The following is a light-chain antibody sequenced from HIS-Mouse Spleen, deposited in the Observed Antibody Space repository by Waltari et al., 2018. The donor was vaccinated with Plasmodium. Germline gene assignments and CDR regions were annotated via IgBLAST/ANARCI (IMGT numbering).Light chain of an antibody. V-gene: IGLV3-25*03. CDR3: QSADSSGTPDWV. Sequence: SYELTQPPSVSVSPGQTARITCSGDALPKQYAYWYQQKPGQAPVLVIYTDSERPSGIPELFSGSRSGTTVTLTISGVQAEDEADYYCQSADSSGTPDWVFGGGTKLTVL. J-gene: IGLJ3*02. CDR2: TDS. CDR1: ALPKQY.